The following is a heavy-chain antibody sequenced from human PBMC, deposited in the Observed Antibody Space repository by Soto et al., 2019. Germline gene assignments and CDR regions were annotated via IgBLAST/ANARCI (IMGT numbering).Heavy chain of an antibody. CDR2: FNPTSGST. V-gene: IGHV1-46*01. J-gene: IGHJ4*02. Sequence: QVQLVQSGAEVKKPGASVKLSCKASGYTFINYYIHWVRQAPGQGLEWMGIFNPTSGSTNYAQKFQGRVTVTMDTSTRTVYMELSRLRFDDTAVYYCARDLAAGDYWGQGTLVTVSS. CDR3: ARDLAAGDY. D-gene: IGHD6-13*01. CDR1: GYTFINYY.